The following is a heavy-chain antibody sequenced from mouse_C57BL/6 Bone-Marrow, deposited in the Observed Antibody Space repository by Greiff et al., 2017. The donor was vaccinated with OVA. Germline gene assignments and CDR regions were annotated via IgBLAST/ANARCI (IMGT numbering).Heavy chain of an antibody. Sequence: QVQLQQPGAELVRPGSSVKLSCKASGYTFTSYWMDWVKQRPGQGLEWIGNIYPSDSETHYNQKFKDKATLTVDKSSSTAYMQLSSLTSEDSAVYYCARRDWYYFDCWGQGTTLSVSS. D-gene: IGHD3-3*01. J-gene: IGHJ2*01. CDR2: IYPSDSET. CDR3: ARRDWYYFDC. V-gene: IGHV1-61*01. CDR1: GYTFTSYW.